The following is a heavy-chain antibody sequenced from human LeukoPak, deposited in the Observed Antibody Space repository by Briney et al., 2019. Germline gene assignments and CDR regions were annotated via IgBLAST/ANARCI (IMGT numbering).Heavy chain of an antibody. Sequence: SETLSLTCTVSGCSISSYYWSWIRQPAGKGLEWIGRIYTSGSTNHNPSLKSRVTISVDTSKNQFSLKLSPVTAADTAVYYCARLVYGDCPSYYYYYGMDVWGQGTTVTVSS. CDR1: GCSISSYY. V-gene: IGHV4-4*07. D-gene: IGHD4-17*01. J-gene: IGHJ6*02. CDR2: IYTSGST. CDR3: ARLVYGDCPSYYYYYGMDV.